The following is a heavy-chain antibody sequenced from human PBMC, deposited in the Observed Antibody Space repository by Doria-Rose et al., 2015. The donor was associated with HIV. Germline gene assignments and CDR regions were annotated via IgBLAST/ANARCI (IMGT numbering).Heavy chain of an antibody. CDR2: NFSDDER. Sequence: QITLKESGPVLVKPTETLTLTCTVSGVSLSSPGMGVSWIRQPPGKALEWLANNFSDDERSFKTSLKSRLTISRSTSKRKVVLTMTDMDPVDTATYYCARIKSSRWYHKYYFDFWGQGTLVIVSA. CDR3: ARIKSSRWYHKYYFDF. V-gene: IGHV2-26*01. D-gene: IGHD6-13*01. CDR1: GVSLSSPGMG. J-gene: IGHJ4*02.